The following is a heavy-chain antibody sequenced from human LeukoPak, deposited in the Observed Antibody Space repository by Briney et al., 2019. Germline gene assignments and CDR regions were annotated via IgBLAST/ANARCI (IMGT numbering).Heavy chain of an antibody. CDR3: MSNFLQGGYYFDS. Sequence: PSETLSLTCTVSGYSINSGYYWGWIRQPPEKGLEWIGITYHGGSTYYNPSLKSRVTISLDTSKNQFSLKLSSVTAADTAVYYCMSNFLQGGYYFDSWGQGNLVTVSS. CDR2: TYHGGST. V-gene: IGHV4-38-2*02. CDR1: GYSINSGYY. D-gene: IGHD3-16*01. J-gene: IGHJ4*02.